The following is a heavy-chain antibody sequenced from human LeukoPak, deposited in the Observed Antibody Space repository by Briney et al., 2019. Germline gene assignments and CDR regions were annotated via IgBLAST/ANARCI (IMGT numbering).Heavy chain of an antibody. J-gene: IGHJ4*02. Sequence: SVKVSCKASGGTFSSYAIGWVPQAPGQGLEWMGRIIPILGIANYAQKFQGRVTITADKSTSTAYMELSSLRSEDTAVYYCARDSTRIPWVLAAAGSEDWRFEYWGQGTLVTVSS. D-gene: IGHD6-13*01. CDR2: IIPILGIA. V-gene: IGHV1-69*04. CDR3: ARDSTRIPWVLAAAGSEDWRFEY. CDR1: GGTFSSYA.